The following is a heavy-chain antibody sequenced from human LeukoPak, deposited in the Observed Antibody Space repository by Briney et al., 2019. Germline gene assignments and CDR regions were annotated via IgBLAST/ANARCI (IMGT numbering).Heavy chain of an antibody. CDR1: GGSISSSSYY. J-gene: IGHJ4*02. V-gene: IGHV4-39*01. Sequence: PSDTLSLTCTVSGGSISSSSYYGGWIRQPPGKGLEWIGSIYYSGSTYYNPTFKSRVTISVDTPKHHSSLKLSSVTAADAAVYYCASRTYSSSSRPNFDYWGQGTLVTVSS. D-gene: IGHD6-6*01. CDR3: ASRTYSSSSRPNFDY. CDR2: IYYSGST.